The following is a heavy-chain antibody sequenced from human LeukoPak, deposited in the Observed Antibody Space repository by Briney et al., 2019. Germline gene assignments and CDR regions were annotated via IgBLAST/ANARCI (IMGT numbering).Heavy chain of an antibody. CDR3: ARGYVGTNTGRDY. D-gene: IGHD1-26*01. V-gene: IGHV4-61*01. CDR1: AVSLSSGTYN. Sequence: SETLSLTCIVSAVSLSSGTYNWSWIRQPPGKGLEWVGYIFYNGGTNYNPSLKSRVTMSVDTSKSQFSLKRSSVTAADTAVYYCARGYVGTNTGRDYWVQGTLVTVFS. J-gene: IGHJ4*02. CDR2: IFYNGGT.